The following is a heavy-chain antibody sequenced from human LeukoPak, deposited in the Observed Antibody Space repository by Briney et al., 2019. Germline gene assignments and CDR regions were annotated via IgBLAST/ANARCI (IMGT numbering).Heavy chain of an antibody. CDR2: ISSSGSTI. Sequence: PGGSLRLSCAASGFTFSSYEMNWVRQAPGKGLEWVSYISSSGSTIYYADSVKGRFTISRDNAKNSLYLQMNSLRAEDTAVYYCARDSSYYGSGSFSDWGQGTLVNVSS. V-gene: IGHV3-48*03. CDR3: ARDSSYYGSGSFSD. J-gene: IGHJ4*02. D-gene: IGHD3-10*01. CDR1: GFTFSSYE.